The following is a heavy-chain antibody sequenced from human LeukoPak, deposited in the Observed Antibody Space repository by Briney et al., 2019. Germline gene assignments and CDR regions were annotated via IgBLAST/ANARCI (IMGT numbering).Heavy chain of an antibody. J-gene: IGHJ4*02. CDR2: ISSNGGST. CDR1: GFTFSSYA. V-gene: IGHV3-64*01. Sequence: GGSLRLSCAASGFTFSSYAMHWVRQAPGKGLEYVSAISSNGGSTYYANSVKGRFTISRDNAKNSLYLQMNSLRVEDTAVYYCARDKVTYWGRGTLVTVSS. CDR3: ARDKVTY.